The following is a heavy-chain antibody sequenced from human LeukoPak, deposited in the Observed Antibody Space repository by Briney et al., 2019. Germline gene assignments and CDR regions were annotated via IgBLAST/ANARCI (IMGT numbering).Heavy chain of an antibody. Sequence: SETLSLTCAVYGGSFSGYYWSWIRQPPGKGLEWIGEINHSGSTNYNPFLKSRVTISVDTSKNQFSLKLSSVTAADPAIYYCARDASRIQLWPLWGQGTLVTVSS. CDR3: ARDASRIQLWPL. D-gene: IGHD5-18*01. J-gene: IGHJ4*02. V-gene: IGHV4-34*01. CDR2: INHSGST. CDR1: GGSFSGYY.